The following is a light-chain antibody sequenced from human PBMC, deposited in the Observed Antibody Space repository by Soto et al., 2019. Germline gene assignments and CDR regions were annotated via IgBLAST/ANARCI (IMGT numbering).Light chain of an antibody. CDR1: QGISNY. CDR2: AAS. Sequence: DIQMTQSPSSLSASVRDRVTITCRASQGISNYLAWYQQKPGKVPKLLIYAASTLQSGVPSRFSGSRSGTDFTLTISSLQPEYVATHICQKYDSAPWTFGQGTKGEIK. J-gene: IGKJ1*01. V-gene: IGKV1-27*01. CDR3: QKYDSAPWT.